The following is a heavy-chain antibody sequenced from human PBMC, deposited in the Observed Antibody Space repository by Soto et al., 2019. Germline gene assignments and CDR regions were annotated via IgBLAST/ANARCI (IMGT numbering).Heavy chain of an antibody. D-gene: IGHD1-1*01. Sequence: EVQLLESGGGLVQPGGSLRLSCAASGFVFKDYAISWVRQAPGKGLEWVSGISASGGRTYYADSVKGRLSVSRDNSNNTVFLQINRLRDEDTAIYYCARGSSTTPTSYGYPAYWGQGTLVTVSS. CDR2: ISASGGRT. J-gene: IGHJ4*02. CDR1: GFVFKDYA. CDR3: ARGSSTTPTSYGYPAY. V-gene: IGHV3-23*01.